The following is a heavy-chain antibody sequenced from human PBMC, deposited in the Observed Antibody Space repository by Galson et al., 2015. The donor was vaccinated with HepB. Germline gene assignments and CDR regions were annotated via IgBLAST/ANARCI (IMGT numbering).Heavy chain of an antibody. V-gene: IGHV1-18*01. CDR1: GYTFTSYG. CDR3: ASFSSSWDNWFDP. J-gene: IGHJ5*02. D-gene: IGHD6-13*01. Sequence: SVKVSCKASGYTFTSYGISWVRQAPGQGLEWMGWISADNGNTKYAQKLQGRVTMTTDTSTSTAYMELRSLRPEDTAVYYCASFSSSWDNWFDPWGQGTLVTASS. CDR2: ISADNGNT.